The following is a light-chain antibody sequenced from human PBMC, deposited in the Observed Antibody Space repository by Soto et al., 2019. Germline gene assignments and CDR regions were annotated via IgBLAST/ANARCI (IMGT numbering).Light chain of an antibody. CDR2: GAS. V-gene: IGKV3-20*01. CDR1: QSVSSSW. CDR3: QQYGGPPWT. Sequence: EIVLTQSPGTLSLYPGERATLSCRASQSVSSSWLAWYQQKPGQAPRLLIYGASSRATGVPDRFSGSGSGTDFTLTITRLEPEDSAVFYCQQYGGPPWTFGQGTKVEIK. J-gene: IGKJ1*01.